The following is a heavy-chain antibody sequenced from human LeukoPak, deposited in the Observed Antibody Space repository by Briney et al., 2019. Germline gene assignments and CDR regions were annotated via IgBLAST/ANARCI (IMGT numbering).Heavy chain of an antibody. J-gene: IGHJ4*02. D-gene: IGHD5-12*01. V-gene: IGHV1-18*01. Sequence: ASVKVSCKPSGYTFPSYGISWVRQAPGQGLEWMGWITPYNGNTNYAQNLQDRVTMTTDTSTSTAYMELRSLRSDDTAVYYCARWANGNYYWGQGTLVTVSS. CDR1: GYTFPSYG. CDR3: ARWANGNYY. CDR2: ITPYNGNT.